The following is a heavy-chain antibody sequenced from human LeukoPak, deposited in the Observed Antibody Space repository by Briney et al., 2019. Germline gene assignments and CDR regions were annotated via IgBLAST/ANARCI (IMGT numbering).Heavy chain of an antibody. CDR2: IRYDGSNK. Sequence: PGGSLRLSCAASGFTFSSYGMHWVRQAPGKGLEWVAFIRYDGSNKYYADSVKGRFTISRDNSKNTLYLQMNSLRVEDTAVYYCANARFLEWFTFDYWGQGTLVTVSS. V-gene: IGHV3-30*02. CDR3: ANARFLEWFTFDY. D-gene: IGHD3-3*01. CDR1: GFTFSSYG. J-gene: IGHJ4*02.